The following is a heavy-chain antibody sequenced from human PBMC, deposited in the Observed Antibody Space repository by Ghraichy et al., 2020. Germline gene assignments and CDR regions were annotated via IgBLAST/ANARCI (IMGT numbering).Heavy chain of an antibody. J-gene: IGHJ4*02. D-gene: IGHD4-23*01. V-gene: IGHV3-7*04. CDR2: VNQEGGEK. Sequence: GESLNISCAASGFTFSSYWMSWVRQAPGEGLNWVATVNQEGGEKYYGDSVKGRFSISRDNAKNSVHLQMNSLSAEDMAVYYCARGRSVGDWGQGSLVTVSS. CDR3: ARGRSVGD. CDR1: GFTFSSYW.